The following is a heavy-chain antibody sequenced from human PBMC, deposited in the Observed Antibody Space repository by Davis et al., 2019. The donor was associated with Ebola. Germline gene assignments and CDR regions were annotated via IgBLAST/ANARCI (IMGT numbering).Heavy chain of an antibody. V-gene: IGHV3-74*01. CDR2: ISGDGSSA. J-gene: IGHJ4*02. D-gene: IGHD6-6*01. CDR3: TKERFEYRSSTYDL. Sequence: PGGSLRLSCAASGFTFTDYWMHWVRQVPGMGLLWVSRISGDGSSAYYADPVKGRFTISRDNGKNTLFLQMNSLRAEDTAVYYCTKERFEYRSSTYDLWGQGTLLTVSS. CDR1: GFTFTDYW.